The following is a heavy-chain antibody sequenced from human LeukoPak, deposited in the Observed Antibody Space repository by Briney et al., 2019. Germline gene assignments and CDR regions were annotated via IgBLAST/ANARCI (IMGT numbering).Heavy chain of an antibody. D-gene: IGHD4-17*01. J-gene: IGHJ4*02. CDR1: GGSFSGYY. Sequence: SETLSLTCAVCGGSFSGYYWSWIRQPPGKGLEWIGEINHSGSTNYNPSLKSRVTISVDTSKNQFSLKLSSVTAADTAVYYCARFSGDSYYFDYWGQGTLVTVSS. CDR3: ARFSGDSYYFDY. V-gene: IGHV4-34*01. CDR2: INHSGST.